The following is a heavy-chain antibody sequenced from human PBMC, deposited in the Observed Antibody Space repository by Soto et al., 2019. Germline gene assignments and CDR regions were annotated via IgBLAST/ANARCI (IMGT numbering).Heavy chain of an antibody. Sequence: ASVKVSCKASGYSFTNNDVSWVRQATGQGLEWMGWMNPGSGDTGYAQKFQGRVTMTRDISIATAYMELSSLRSDDTAIYYCARMATFGSLNWFDPWGQGTLVTV. CDR1: GYSFTNND. V-gene: IGHV1-8*01. D-gene: IGHD3-16*01. CDR3: ARMATFGSLNWFDP. J-gene: IGHJ5*02. CDR2: MNPGSGDT.